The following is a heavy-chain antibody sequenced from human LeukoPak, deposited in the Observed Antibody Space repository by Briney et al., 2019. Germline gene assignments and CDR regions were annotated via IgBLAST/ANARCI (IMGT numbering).Heavy chain of an antibody. J-gene: IGHJ4*02. Sequence: GRSLRLSCAASGFTFSSYAMSWVRQAPGKGLEWVSAISGSGGSTYYADSVKGRFTISRDNAKNSLYLQMNSLRAEDTALYYCARALYSSGSSSGYWGQGTLVTVSS. CDR2: ISGSGGST. D-gene: IGHD6-19*01. V-gene: IGHV3-23*01. CDR3: ARALYSSGSSSGY. CDR1: GFTFSSYA.